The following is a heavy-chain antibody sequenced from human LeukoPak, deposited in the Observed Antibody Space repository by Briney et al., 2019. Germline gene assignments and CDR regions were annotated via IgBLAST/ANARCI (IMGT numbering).Heavy chain of an antibody. Sequence: SETLSLTCAVYGGSFSGYYWSWIRQPPGKGLEWIGEINHSGSTNYNPSLKSRVTISVDTSKNQFSLELSSVTAADTAVYYCARRADVLRFLEWLSPNQNWFDPWGQGTLVTVSS. CDR2: INHSGST. CDR3: ARRADVLRFLEWLSPNQNWFDP. CDR1: GGSFSGYY. J-gene: IGHJ5*02. V-gene: IGHV4-34*01. D-gene: IGHD3-3*01.